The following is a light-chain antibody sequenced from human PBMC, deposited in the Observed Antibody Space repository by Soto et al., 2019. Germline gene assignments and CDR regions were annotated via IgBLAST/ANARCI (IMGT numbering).Light chain of an antibody. J-gene: IGLJ3*02. CDR3: SSYTSSSIWV. CDR1: SSDVGGYNY. CDR2: DVS. Sequence: QSALTQPASVSGSPGQSITISCTGTSSDVGGYNYVSWYQQHPGKAPKLMIYDVSNRPSGVSNRFSGYKSGNTASLTISGLQAEDEADYYCSSYTSSSIWVFGGGTKVTVL. V-gene: IGLV2-14*01.